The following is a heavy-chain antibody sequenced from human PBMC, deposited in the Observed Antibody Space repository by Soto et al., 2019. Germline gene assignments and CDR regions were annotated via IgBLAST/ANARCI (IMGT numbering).Heavy chain of an antibody. Sequence: GGSLRLSCAASGFTFSSYGMHWVRQAPGKGLEWVAVIWYDGSNKYYADSVEGRFTVSRDNSKSVLYLQMNSLRLDDTAVYYCAKLSIQKSWAVTFDQWGQGTLVTVSS. CDR3: AKLSIQKSWAVTFDQ. J-gene: IGHJ4*02. CDR1: GFTFSSYG. V-gene: IGHV3-30*02. D-gene: IGHD4-17*01. CDR2: IWYDGSNK.